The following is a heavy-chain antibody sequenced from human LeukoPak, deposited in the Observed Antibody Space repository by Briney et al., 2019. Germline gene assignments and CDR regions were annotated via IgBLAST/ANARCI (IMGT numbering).Heavy chain of an antibody. J-gene: IGHJ4*02. CDR1: GGSFSGYY. V-gene: IGHV4-34*01. Sequence: SETLSLTCAVYGGSFSGYYWSWIRQPPGKGLEWIGEINHSGSTNYNPSLKSRVTISVDTSKNRFSLKLSSVTAADTAVYYCARQEQLVDYWGQGTLVTVSS. CDR2: INHSGST. D-gene: IGHD6-6*01. CDR3: ARQEQLVDY.